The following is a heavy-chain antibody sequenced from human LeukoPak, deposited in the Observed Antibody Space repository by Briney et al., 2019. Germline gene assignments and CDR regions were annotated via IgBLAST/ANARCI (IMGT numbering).Heavy chain of an antibody. CDR3: ARGRDGYPYNF. J-gene: IGHJ4*02. D-gene: IGHD5-24*01. Sequence: PGRSLRLSCAASGFTFDDYAMHWVRQAPGKGLEWVSGISWNSGSIGYADSVKGRFTISRDNAKNSVYLQMNSLRPEDTVIYYCARGRDGYPYNFWGQGTLVTVSS. CDR1: GFTFDDYA. V-gene: IGHV3-9*01. CDR2: ISWNSGSI.